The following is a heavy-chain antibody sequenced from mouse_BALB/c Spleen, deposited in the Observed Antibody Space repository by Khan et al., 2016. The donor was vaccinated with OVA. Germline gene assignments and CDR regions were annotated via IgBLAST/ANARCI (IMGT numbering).Heavy chain of an antibody. CDR3: TRGGYSSFAY. V-gene: IGHV1-5*01. D-gene: IGHD2-12*01. Sequence: VQLQQSGTVLARPGASVKMSCKTSGYTFSSYLIHWVKQRPGQGLEWVGDIYPGNNETTYNEKFKDKAKLTAGTSATTAYMDLSSLSNEDFAVYYCTRGGYSSFAYWGQGTLVTVSA. CDR1: GYTFSSYL. CDR2: IYPGNNET. J-gene: IGHJ3*01.